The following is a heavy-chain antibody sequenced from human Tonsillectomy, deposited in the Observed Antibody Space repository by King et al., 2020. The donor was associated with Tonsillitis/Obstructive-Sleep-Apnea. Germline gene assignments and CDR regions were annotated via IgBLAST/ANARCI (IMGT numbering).Heavy chain of an antibody. J-gene: IGHJ4*02. CDR2: IGSKAYGGTT. V-gene: IGHV3-49*04. CDR3: AGDLLTARNS. CDR1: GFTFGDYA. D-gene: IGHD6-6*01. Sequence: VQLVESGGGLVQPGRSLRLSCRASGFTFGDYAMSWVRQAPGKGLEWGGFIGSKAYGGTTEYAASVKGRFTISRDDSKGIAYLQMNSLKTEDTAVYYCAGDLLTARNSWGQGTLVTVSS.